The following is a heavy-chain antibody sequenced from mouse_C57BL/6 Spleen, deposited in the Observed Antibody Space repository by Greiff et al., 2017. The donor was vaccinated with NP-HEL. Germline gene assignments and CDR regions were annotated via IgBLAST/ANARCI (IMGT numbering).Heavy chain of an antibody. V-gene: IGHV1-54*01. CDR3: ARWAPGYDY. CDR2: INPGSGGT. J-gene: IGHJ2*01. CDR1: GYAFTNYL. Sequence: QVQLQQSGAELVRPGTSVKVSCKASGYAFTNYLIEWVKQRPGQGLEWIGVINPGSGGTNYNEKFKGKATLTADKSSSTAYMQLSSLTSEDSAVYFCARWAPGYDYWGQGTTLTVSS. D-gene: IGHD3-2*02.